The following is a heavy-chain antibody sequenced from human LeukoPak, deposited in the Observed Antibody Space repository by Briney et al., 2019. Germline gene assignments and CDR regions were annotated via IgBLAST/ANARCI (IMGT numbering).Heavy chain of an antibody. Sequence: PGGSLRLSCAASRFTFSNYAMSWVRQAPGKGLEWVSVIYSGGSTYYADSVKGRFTISRHNSKNTLYLQMNSLRAEDTAVYYCASYGDSDYWGQGTLVTVSS. CDR3: ASYGDSDY. V-gene: IGHV3-53*04. J-gene: IGHJ4*02. CDR2: IYSGGST. CDR1: RFTFSNYA. D-gene: IGHD4-17*01.